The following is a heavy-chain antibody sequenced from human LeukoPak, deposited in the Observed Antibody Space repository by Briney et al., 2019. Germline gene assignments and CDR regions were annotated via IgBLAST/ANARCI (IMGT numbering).Heavy chain of an antibody. CDR1: GFTVSSNY. CDR2: IYSGGST. D-gene: IGHD5-12*01. CDR3: ARANSGWAACFGY. V-gene: IGHV3-66*01. J-gene: IGHJ4*02. Sequence: GGSLRLSCAASGFTVSSNYMSWVRQAPGKGLEWVSVIYSGGSTYYADSVKGRFTISRDNSKNTLYLQMNSLRAEDTAVYYCARANSGWAACFGYWGQGTLVTVSS.